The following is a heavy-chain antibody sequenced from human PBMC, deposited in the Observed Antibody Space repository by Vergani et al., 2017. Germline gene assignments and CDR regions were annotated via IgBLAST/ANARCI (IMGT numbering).Heavy chain of an antibody. CDR1: GYTFTSYG. Sequence: QVQLVQSGAEVKKPGASVKVSCKASGYTFTSYGISWVRQAPGQGLEWMGWISAYNGNTNYAQKLQGRVTMTTDTSTSTAYMELRSLRAEDTAVYYCAKPTIFGVAADAFDIWGQGTMVTVSS. CDR3: AKPTIFGVAADAFDI. J-gene: IGHJ3*02. V-gene: IGHV1-18*01. D-gene: IGHD3-3*01. CDR2: ISAYNGNT.